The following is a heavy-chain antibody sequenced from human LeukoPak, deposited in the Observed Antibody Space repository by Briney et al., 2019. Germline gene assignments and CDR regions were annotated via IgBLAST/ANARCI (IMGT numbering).Heavy chain of an antibody. CDR3: ARAGVYSSSLNWFDP. D-gene: IGHD6-6*01. CDR1: GYTFTDYY. J-gene: IGHJ5*02. Sequence: ASVKVSCKASGYTFTDYYMHWVRQAPGQGLEWMGWINPNSGGTNYAQKFQGRVTMTRDTSISTAYMELSRLRSDDTAVYYCARAGVYSSSLNWFDPWGLGTLVTVSS. V-gene: IGHV1-2*02. CDR2: INPNSGGT.